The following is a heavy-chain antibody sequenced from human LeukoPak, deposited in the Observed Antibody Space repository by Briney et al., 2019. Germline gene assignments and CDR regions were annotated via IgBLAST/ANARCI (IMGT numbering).Heavy chain of an antibody. Sequence: SETLSLTCTVSGGSISSYYWSWIRQPPGKGLEWSGYIYYSGSTNYNPSLKSRVTISVDTSKNQFSLKLSSVPAADTAVYYCARDSKVAGTRYFDYWGQGTLVTVSS. CDR1: GGSISSYY. CDR3: ARDSKVAGTRYFDY. V-gene: IGHV4-59*01. CDR2: IYYSGST. J-gene: IGHJ4*02. D-gene: IGHD6-19*01.